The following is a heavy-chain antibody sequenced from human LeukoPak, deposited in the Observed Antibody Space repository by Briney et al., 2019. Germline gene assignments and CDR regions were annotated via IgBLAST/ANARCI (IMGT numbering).Heavy chain of an antibody. D-gene: IGHD3-10*02. Sequence: SETLSLTCTVSGGSISTSNYYWGWIRQPPGKGLEWIGNIFYSGSTYYSPSLKSRVTISLDTSRNQFSLKLSSVTAADTAVYFCARGLWAGSYFDYWGQGTLVTVSS. CDR3: ARGLWAGSYFDY. V-gene: IGHV4-39*07. J-gene: IGHJ4*02. CDR2: IFYSGST. CDR1: GGSISTSNYY.